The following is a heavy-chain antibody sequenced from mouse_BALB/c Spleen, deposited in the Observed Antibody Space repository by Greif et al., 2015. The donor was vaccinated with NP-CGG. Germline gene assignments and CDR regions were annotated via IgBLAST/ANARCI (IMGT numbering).Heavy chain of an antibody. Sequence: DVQLQESGPSLVKPSQTLSLTCSVTGDSITSGYWNWIRKFPGNKLEYVGYISYSGSTYYNPSLKSRISITRDTSKNQCYLQLNSVTTEDTATYYCARYYYGSSYYFDYWGQGTTLTVSS. D-gene: IGHD1-1*01. V-gene: IGHV3-8*02. CDR2: ISYSGST. CDR3: ARYYYGSSYYFDY. CDR1: GDSITSGY. J-gene: IGHJ2*01.